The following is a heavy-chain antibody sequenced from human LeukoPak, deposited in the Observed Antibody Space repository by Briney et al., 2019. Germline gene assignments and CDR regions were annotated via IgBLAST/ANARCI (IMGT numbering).Heavy chain of an antibody. Sequence: ASVKVSCKASGGTFSSYAINWVRQATGQGPEWIGWMNPNSGNTGYPQKFQGRVTMTRNTSISTAYMELSSLTSEDTAVYYCAREKPKGSGSLRDSYYFDSWGQGTPITVSS. CDR2: MNPNSGNT. V-gene: IGHV1-8*02. J-gene: IGHJ4*02. CDR3: AREKPKGSGSLRDSYYFDS. CDR1: GGTFSSYA. D-gene: IGHD1-26*01.